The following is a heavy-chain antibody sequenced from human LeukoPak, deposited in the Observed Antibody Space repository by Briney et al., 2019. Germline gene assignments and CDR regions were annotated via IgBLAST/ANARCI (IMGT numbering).Heavy chain of an antibody. V-gene: IGHV5-51*01. Sequence: GESLKISCKGSGYSFTSYWIGWVRQMPGKGLEWMGIMYPGDSDTRYSPSFQGHATISADNSISTAYLQWSSLKASDTAIYYCARHEVTVAGSFDYWGQGTLVTVSS. CDR2: MYPGDSDT. CDR3: ARHEVTVAGSFDY. D-gene: IGHD6-13*01. CDR1: GYSFTSYW. J-gene: IGHJ4*02.